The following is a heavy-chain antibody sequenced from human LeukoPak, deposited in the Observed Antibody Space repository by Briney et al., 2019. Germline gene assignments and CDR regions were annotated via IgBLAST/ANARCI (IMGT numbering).Heavy chain of an antibody. V-gene: IGHV5-51*01. CDR1: GYSFTSYW. D-gene: IGHD3-3*01. CDR3: ARAWGEYYDFWSGPIIDY. Sequence: PGESLKISCKGSGYSFTSYWIGWVRQMPGKGLEWMGIIYPGDSDTRYSPSFQGQVTISADKSISTAYLQWSSLKASGTATYYCARAWGEYYDFWSGPIIDYWGQGTLVTVSS. CDR2: IYPGDSDT. J-gene: IGHJ4*02.